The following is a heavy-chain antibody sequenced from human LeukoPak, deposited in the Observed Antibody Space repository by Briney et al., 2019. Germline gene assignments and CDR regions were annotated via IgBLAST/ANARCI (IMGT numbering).Heavy chain of an antibody. CDR3: AKNRVGSSWYDEYFQH. D-gene: IGHD6-13*01. J-gene: IGHJ1*01. V-gene: IGHV3-23*01. CDR1: GFTFSSYA. CDR2: ISGSGGST. Sequence: HPGGPLRLSCAASGFTFSSYAMSWVRQAPGKGLEWVSAISGSGGSTYYADSVKGRFTISRDNSKNTLYLQMNSLRAEDTAVYYCAKNRVGSSWYDEYFQHWGQGTLVTVSS.